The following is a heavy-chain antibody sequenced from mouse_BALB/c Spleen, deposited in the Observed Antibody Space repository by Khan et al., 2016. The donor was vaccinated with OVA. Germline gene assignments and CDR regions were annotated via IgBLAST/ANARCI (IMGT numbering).Heavy chain of an antibody. D-gene: IGHD2-3*01. CDR1: GYTFTSYW. CDR3: ARVPYDGYYWFAY. CDR2: IYPGDGDT. Sequence: VELVESGAELARPGASVKLSCKASGYTFTSYWMQWVKQRPGQGLEWIGAIYPGDGDTRYTQKFKGKATLTADKSSSTAYMQLSSLASEDSAVYYCARVPYDGYYWFAYWGQGTLVTASA. V-gene: IGHV1-87*01. J-gene: IGHJ3*01.